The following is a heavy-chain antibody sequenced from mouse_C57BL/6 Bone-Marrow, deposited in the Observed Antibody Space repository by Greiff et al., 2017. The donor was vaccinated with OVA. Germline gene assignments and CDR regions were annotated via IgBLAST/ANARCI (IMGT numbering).Heavy chain of an antibody. J-gene: IGHJ2*01. D-gene: IGHD2-3*01. CDR2: IDPSDSYT. CDR1: GYTFTSYW. V-gene: IGHV1-50*01. Sequence: VQLQQPGAELVKPGASVKLSCKASGYTFTSYWMQWVKQRPGQGLEWIGEIDPSDSYTNYNQKFKGKATLTVDTSSSTAYMQLSSLTSEDSAVYFCARHEDGYYASYFDYWGQGTTLTVSS. CDR3: ARHEDGYYASYFDY.